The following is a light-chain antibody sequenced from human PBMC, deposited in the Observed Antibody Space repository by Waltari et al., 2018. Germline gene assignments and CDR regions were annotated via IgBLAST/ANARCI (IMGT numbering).Light chain of an antibody. CDR1: SSDVGSYNL. J-gene: IGLJ2*01. V-gene: IGLV2-23*02. CDR3: CSYAGSSTHVV. CDR2: EVS. Sequence: QSALTQPASVSGSPGQSITISCTGTSSDVGSYNLVSWYQQHPGKAPKLMIYEVSKRPSGVSNRFSGSKSGNTASLTISGLQAEDEADYYCCSYAGSSTHVVFGVGTKLTVL.